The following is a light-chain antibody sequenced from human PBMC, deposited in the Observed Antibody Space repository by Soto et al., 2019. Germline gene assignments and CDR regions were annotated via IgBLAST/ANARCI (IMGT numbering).Light chain of an antibody. J-gene: IGKJ1*01. CDR3: QQFVVWT. CDR2: GTS. V-gene: IGKV3-20*01. Sequence: EIVLTQSPGTLSVSPGERATLSCRASQTISSNHLVWYQQKPGQAPSLLSYGTSGRATGIPDRFSGSGSGAEFTLTISRPEPGDSAIYCGQQFVVWTFGNGTKVEI. CDR1: QTISSNH.